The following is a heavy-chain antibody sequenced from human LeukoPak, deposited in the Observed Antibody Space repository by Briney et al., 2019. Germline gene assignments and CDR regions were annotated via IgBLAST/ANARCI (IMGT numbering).Heavy chain of an antibody. CDR2: IKPDEGEK. CDR3: ARGLYEISGLKWDY. V-gene: IGHV3-7*01. J-gene: IGHJ4*02. Sequence: GGSLRLSCVASGFTFSSRDWMTWVRQAPGKGLEWVANIKPDEGEKYYVDSVKGRFTISRDNAKNSLYLQMNSLRAEDTAVYYCARGLYEISGLKWDYWGQGTLVTVSS. D-gene: IGHD3-22*01. CDR1: GFTFSSRDW.